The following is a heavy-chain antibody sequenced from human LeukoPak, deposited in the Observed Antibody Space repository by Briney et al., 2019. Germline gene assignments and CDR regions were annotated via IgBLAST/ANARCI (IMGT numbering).Heavy chain of an antibody. CDR2: IYYSGST. CDR3: ARRGPRNIVVVPAAINAFDI. D-gene: IGHD2-2*02. V-gene: IGHV4-59*12. Sequence: SETLSLTCTVSGGSISSFYWNWIRQPPGKGLEWIGYIYYSGSTSYNPSLKSRVTISVDTSKQQFSLKLSSVTAADTAVYYCARRGPRNIVVVPAAINAFDIWGQGTMVTVS. J-gene: IGHJ3*02. CDR1: GGSISSFY.